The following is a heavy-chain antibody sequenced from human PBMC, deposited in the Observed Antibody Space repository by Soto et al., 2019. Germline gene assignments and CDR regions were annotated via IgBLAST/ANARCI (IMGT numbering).Heavy chain of an antibody. CDR1: GFTLSSSD. Sequence: DVQLVESGGGLVQPGGSLKLSCAASGFTLSSSDMHWVRQASGKGLEWVGRIRSKANSYATAYAASVKGRFTISRDDSKNTTFLQMDSLKTEDTAVYYCTRHSGGPEGGYYFDYWGQGTLVTVSS. D-gene: IGHD2-15*01. CDR2: IRSKANSYAT. V-gene: IGHV3-73*02. CDR3: TRHSGGPEGGYYFDY. J-gene: IGHJ4*02.